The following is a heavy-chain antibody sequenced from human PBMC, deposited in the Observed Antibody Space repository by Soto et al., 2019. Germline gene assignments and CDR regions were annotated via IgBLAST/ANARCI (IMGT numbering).Heavy chain of an antibody. CDR3: ARTPGIAVAGRCSDY. J-gene: IGHJ4*02. D-gene: IGHD6-19*01. V-gene: IGHV1-18*01. Sequence: ASVKVSCKASGYTFTSYGISWVRQAPGQGLERMGWISAYNGNTNYAQKLQGRVTMTTDTSTSTAYMELRSLRSDDTAVYYCARTPGIAVAGRCSDYWGQGTLVTVSS. CDR1: GYTFTSYG. CDR2: ISAYNGNT.